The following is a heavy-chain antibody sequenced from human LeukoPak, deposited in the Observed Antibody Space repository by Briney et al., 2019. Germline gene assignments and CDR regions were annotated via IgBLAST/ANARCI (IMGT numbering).Heavy chain of an antibody. Sequence: PGRSLRRSCAAAGFTFSSYGMHWVRQAPGKGLEWVAVIWYDGSNKYYADSVKGRFTISRDNSKNTLYLQMNSLRAEDTAVYYCARGFGCSSTSCYSRDQNLHYWGQGTLVTVSS. CDR2: IWYDGSNK. CDR1: GFTFSSYG. J-gene: IGHJ4*02. V-gene: IGHV3-33*01. D-gene: IGHD2-2*01. CDR3: ARGFGCSSTSCYSRDQNLHY.